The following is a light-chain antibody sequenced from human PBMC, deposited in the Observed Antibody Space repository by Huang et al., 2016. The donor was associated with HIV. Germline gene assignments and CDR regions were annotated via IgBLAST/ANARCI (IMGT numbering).Light chain of an antibody. Sequence: DIQMTQSPSSVTASVGDRVTITCRASQGIDSWLAWCQQRPGKAPKVLIYAASSLQGGVPSRFSGSGSGTDFSLTINTLQPEDFATYYCLQTNSFPYTFGQGTNLEI. V-gene: IGKV1D-12*01. CDR1: QGIDSW. J-gene: IGKJ2*01. CDR3: LQTNSFPYT. CDR2: AAS.